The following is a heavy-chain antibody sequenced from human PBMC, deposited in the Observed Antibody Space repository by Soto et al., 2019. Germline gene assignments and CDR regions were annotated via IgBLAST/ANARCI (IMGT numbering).Heavy chain of an antibody. V-gene: IGHV3-30-3*01. CDR2: ISYDGSNK. D-gene: IGHD3-16*01. CDR1: GFTFSSYA. CDR3: ARGEASDVLGDYGMDV. J-gene: IGHJ6*01. Sequence: QVQLVESGGGVVQPGRSLRLSCAASGFTFSSYAMHWVRQAPGKGLEWVAVISYDGSNKYYADSVKGRFTISRDNSKNTLYLQMNSLRAEDTAVYYCARGEASDVLGDYGMDVW.